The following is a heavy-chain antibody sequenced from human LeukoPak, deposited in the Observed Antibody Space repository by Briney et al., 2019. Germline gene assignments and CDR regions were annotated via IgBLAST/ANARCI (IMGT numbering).Heavy chain of an antibody. V-gene: IGHV1-69*05. CDR3: ARACSSTSCHLGGYYFDY. Sequence: GASVTVSCKASGGTFSGYAISWVRQAPGQGLEWMGGIIPIFGTANYAQKFQGRVTITTDESTSTAYTELSSLRSEDTAVYYCARACSSTSCHLGGYYFDYWGQGTLVTVSS. J-gene: IGHJ4*02. D-gene: IGHD2-2*01. CDR1: GGTFSGYA. CDR2: IIPIFGTA.